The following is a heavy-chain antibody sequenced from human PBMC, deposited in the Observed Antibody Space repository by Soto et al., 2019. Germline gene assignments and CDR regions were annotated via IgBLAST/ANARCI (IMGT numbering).Heavy chain of an antibody. CDR1: GGSISSSSYY. Sequence: KPSETLSLTCTVSGGSISSSSYYWGWIRQPPGKGLEWIGSIYYSGSTYYNPSLKSRVTISVDTSKNQFSLKLSSVTAADTAVYYCARSYSSSWYLRYFDYWGQGTLVTVSS. CDR2: IYYSGST. D-gene: IGHD6-13*01. V-gene: IGHV4-39*01. J-gene: IGHJ4*02. CDR3: ARSYSSSWYLRYFDY.